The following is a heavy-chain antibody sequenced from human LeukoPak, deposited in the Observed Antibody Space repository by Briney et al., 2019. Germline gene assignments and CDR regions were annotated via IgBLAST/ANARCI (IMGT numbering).Heavy chain of an antibody. J-gene: IGHJ4*02. D-gene: IGHD3-22*01. CDR3: ARETIITMIVVANDLDY. CDR2: ISHTGGST. Sequence: GGSLRLSCAASGFTFSSYAMSWVRQAPGKGLEWVSVISHTGGSTYYADSVKGRFTISRDNAKNSLYLQMNSLRAEDTAVYYCARETIITMIVVANDLDYWGQGTLVTVSS. CDR1: GFTFSSYA. V-gene: IGHV3-23*01.